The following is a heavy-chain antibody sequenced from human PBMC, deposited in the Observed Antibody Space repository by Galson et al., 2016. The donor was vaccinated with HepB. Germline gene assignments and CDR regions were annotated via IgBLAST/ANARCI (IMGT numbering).Heavy chain of an antibody. Sequence: SLRLSCAASGFTFDDYAMHWVRQVPGKGLEWVSLISGDGGGTYYADSVKGRFTISRDNRKTSLYLQMNTLRTEDTALYYCAKGDGGYYLVVDSWGQGTLVTVSS. CDR2: ISGDGGGT. V-gene: IGHV3-43*02. D-gene: IGHD4-17*01. CDR1: GFTFDDYA. CDR3: AKGDGGYYLVVDS. J-gene: IGHJ4*02.